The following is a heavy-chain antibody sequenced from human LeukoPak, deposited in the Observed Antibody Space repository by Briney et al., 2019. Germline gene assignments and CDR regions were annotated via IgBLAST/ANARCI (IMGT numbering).Heavy chain of an antibody. J-gene: IGHJ4*02. Sequence: SETLSLTCTISGDSINGHYWSWIRQPPGKRLEWIGDIHYKGSTNYNLSLKSRVTISVDTSKNHLSLNLTTVRPADTAIYYCARRDTGWNYCDYWGQGILVTVSS. D-gene: IGHD6-19*01. CDR1: GDSINGHY. CDR3: ARRDTGWNYCDY. CDR2: IHYKGST. V-gene: IGHV4-59*08.